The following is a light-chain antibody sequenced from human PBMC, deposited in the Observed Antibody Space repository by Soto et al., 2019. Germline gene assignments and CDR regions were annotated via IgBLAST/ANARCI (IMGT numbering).Light chain of an antibody. J-gene: IGKJ2*01. CDR2: DAS. CDR1: QSVSNY. V-gene: IGKV3-11*01. Sequence: EIVLTQSPATLSLSPGERATLSCRASQSVSNYLAWYQQNPGQAPRLLIYDASNRATGIPARFSGSGSGTDFTLTISSLEPEDFAVYYCQQRSNWPRFTFGQGTKVEIK. CDR3: QQRSNWPRFT.